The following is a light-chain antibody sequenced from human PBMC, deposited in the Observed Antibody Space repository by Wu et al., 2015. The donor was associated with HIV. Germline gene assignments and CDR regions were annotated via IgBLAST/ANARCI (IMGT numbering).Light chain of an antibody. J-gene: IGKJ5*01. CDR1: ECWQHL. CDR2: NSS. V-gene: IGKV3-20*01. CDR3: QQYGRSPIT. Sequence: ACRAESECWQHLLSLVPAETWPAPRLLIYNSSSRATGIPDRFSGSGSGTEFTLTISRLEPDDFAVYFCQQYGRSPITFGQGTRLEIK.